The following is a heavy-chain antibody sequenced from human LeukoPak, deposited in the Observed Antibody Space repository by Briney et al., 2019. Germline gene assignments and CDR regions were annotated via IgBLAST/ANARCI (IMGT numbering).Heavy chain of an antibody. Sequence: PSGTLSLTCAVSGASISSNNWWSWVHQPPGKGLEWIGEIYHSGSTNYTPSLKSRVTISIDKSKNQFSLKLSSVTAADTAVYYCALISRGIAVPGAELWGQGTLVTVSS. CDR2: IYHSGST. J-gene: IGHJ4*02. CDR1: GASISSNNW. D-gene: IGHD6-19*01. V-gene: IGHV4-4*02. CDR3: ALISRGIAVPGAEL.